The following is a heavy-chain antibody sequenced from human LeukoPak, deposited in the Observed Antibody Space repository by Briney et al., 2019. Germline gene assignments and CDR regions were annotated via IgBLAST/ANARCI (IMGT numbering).Heavy chain of an antibody. CDR1: GFTVSSNY. D-gene: IGHD1-26*01. CDR3: ARDRREYSGNFFDY. V-gene: IGHV3-53*01. Sequence: GWSLRLSCAASGFTVSSNYMSWVRRAPGKGLEWVSVIYIGGSTYYADSVKGRFTISIDNSKNTLYLQMNSLRAEDTAVYYGARDRREYSGNFFDYWGQGTLVTVSS. CDR2: IYIGGST. J-gene: IGHJ4*02.